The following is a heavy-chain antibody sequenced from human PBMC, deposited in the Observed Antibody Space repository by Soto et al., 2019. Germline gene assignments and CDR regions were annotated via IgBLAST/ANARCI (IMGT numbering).Heavy chain of an antibody. CDR2: ISAYNGNT. CDR1: GYTFTSYG. D-gene: IGHD3-3*01. Sequence: RASVKVSCKASGYTFTSYGISWVRQAPGQGLEWMGWISAYNGNTNYAQKLQGRVTMTTDTSTSTAYMELRSLRSDDTAVYYCARDQGFLEWSTAYYYGMDVWGQGTTVTVSS. V-gene: IGHV1-18*04. J-gene: IGHJ6*02. CDR3: ARDQGFLEWSTAYYYGMDV.